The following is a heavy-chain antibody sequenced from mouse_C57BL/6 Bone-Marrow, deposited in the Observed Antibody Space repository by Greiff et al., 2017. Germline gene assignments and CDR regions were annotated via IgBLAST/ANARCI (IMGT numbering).Heavy chain of an antibody. Sequence: EVMLVESGGGLVQPGGSLKLSCAASGFTFSDYGMAWVRQAPRKGPEWVAFISNLAYSIYYADTVTGRFTISRENAKNTLFLEMSSLRSEDTAMYYCARLNYFYAMDYWGQGTSVTVSS. D-gene: IGHD2-1*01. CDR1: GFTFSDYG. V-gene: IGHV5-15*01. CDR3: ARLNYFYAMDY. J-gene: IGHJ4*01. CDR2: ISNLAYSI.